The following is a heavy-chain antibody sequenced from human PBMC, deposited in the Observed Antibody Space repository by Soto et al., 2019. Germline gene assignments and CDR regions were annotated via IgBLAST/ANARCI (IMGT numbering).Heavy chain of an antibody. CDR1: GFTFSSYG. CDR3: AKGVVVATTYFHH. V-gene: IGHV3-30*18. D-gene: IGHD2-15*01. CDR2: ISYDGSDK. Sequence: QVQLVESGGGVVQPGRSLRLSCAASGFTFSSYGMHWVRQAPGKGLEWVAVISYDGSDKYYADSVKGRFTISRDNSNNTLYLQMDGLRAEDTAVYCCAKGVVVATTYFHHWGQGTLVTVSS. J-gene: IGHJ1*01.